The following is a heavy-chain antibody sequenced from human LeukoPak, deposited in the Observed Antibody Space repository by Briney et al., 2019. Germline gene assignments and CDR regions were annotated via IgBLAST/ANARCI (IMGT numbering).Heavy chain of an antibody. D-gene: IGHD3-22*01. CDR1: GFTFSSYG. CDR3: AKVINSGYYYYFDY. Sequence: GGSLRLSCAASGFTFSSYGMHWVRQAPGKGLEWVAVISYDGSNKYYADSVKGRFTISRDNSKNTLYLQMNSLRAEDTAVYYCAKVINSGYYYYFDYWGQGTLVTVSS. CDR2: ISYDGSNK. V-gene: IGHV3-30*18. J-gene: IGHJ4*02.